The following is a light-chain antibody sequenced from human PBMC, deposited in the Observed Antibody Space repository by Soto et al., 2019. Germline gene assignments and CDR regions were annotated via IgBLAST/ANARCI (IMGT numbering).Light chain of an antibody. CDR2: DTS. J-gene: IGKJ5*01. Sequence: EIVLTQSPATLSLSPGERATLSCRASQSISSSLAWYQQRPGQAPRVIMYDTSTRAAGIPARFSGSGYGTYFTLTISSLQSEDFAVYYCQQYNIWRSITFGQGKRL. V-gene: IGKV3-15*01. CDR1: QSISSS. CDR3: QQYNIWRSIT.